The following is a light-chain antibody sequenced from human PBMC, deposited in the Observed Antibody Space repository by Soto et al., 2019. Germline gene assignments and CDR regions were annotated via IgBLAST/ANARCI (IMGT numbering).Light chain of an antibody. Sequence: EVVMTQSPATLSVSPGERATLSCRASESVGSNLAWYQQKPGQAPRLLMYGASTMATGIPARFSGSESGTEFTLTISSLQSEDFAVYYCQQYDNWRLTFGGGTRVEIK. J-gene: IGKJ4*01. V-gene: IGKV3-15*01. CDR3: QQYDNWRLT. CDR2: GAS. CDR1: ESVGSN.